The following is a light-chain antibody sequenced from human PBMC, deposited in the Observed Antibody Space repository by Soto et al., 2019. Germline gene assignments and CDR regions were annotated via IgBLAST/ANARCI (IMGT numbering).Light chain of an antibody. V-gene: IGKV1-12*01. CDR3: QQAKSFPIT. J-gene: IGKJ5*01. CDR1: QDIGNW. Sequence: DIRVTQSPPSMAASVGDRVTITCSASQDIGNWMTWYQQKPGKAPKLLIYSASTLVRGVPSRFSGSGSGTEFTLTISGLHPEDSLTYYCQQAKSFPITFGQGTRLEIK. CDR2: SAS.